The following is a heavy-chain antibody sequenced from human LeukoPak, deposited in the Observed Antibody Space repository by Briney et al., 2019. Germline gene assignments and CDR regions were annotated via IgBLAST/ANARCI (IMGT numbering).Heavy chain of an antibody. CDR3: ARVKLNSVGAFDF. J-gene: IGHJ3*01. CDR2: IYHSGTT. CDR1: GGPISSVGYS. V-gene: IGHV4-30-2*01. D-gene: IGHD5/OR15-5a*01. Sequence: PSETLSFTCAVSGGPISSVGYSWSWIRQPPGKGLEYIGNIYHSGTTYYNPSLKSRVTISVDRSKNQFSLKLRSVTAADTAVYFCARVKLNSVGAFDFWGQGTMVTVSS.